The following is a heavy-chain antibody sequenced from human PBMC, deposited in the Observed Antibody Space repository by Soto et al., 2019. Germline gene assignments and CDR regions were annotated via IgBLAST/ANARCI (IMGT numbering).Heavy chain of an antibody. V-gene: IGHV3-23*01. CDR3: AKGVLGYCTSTSCHAYWFDP. Sequence: EVQLLESGGGLVQPGGSLRLSCAASGFTFSSYAMSWVRQAPGKGLEWVSAISGSGDSTYYADSVKGGFTISRDNSKNTLYLQMSGLRAEDTAVYYCAKGVLGYCTSTSCHAYWFDPWGQGTLVTVSS. J-gene: IGHJ5*02. CDR2: ISGSGDST. CDR1: GFTFSSYA. D-gene: IGHD2-2*01.